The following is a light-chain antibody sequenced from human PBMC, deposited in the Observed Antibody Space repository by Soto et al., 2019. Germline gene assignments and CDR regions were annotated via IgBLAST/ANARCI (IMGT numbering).Light chain of an antibody. V-gene: IGLV2-14*01. CDR3: SSYTGSSTLYV. J-gene: IGLJ1*01. CDR2: EVS. CDR1: SRDIGGYNY. Sequence: HSALTQPASVSGSPGQSITISCTGTSRDIGGYNYVFWYHQRADKVPKLMIFEVSNRPSGVSYRFSGSKSGNTASLTISGLQAEDEADYYCSSYTGSSTLYVFGTGTKVTVL.